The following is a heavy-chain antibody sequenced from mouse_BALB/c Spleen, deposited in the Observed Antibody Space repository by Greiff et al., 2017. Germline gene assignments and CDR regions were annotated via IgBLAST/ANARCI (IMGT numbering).Heavy chain of an antibody. Sequence: QVQLKQSGAELAKPGASVKMSCKASGYTFTSYWMHWVKQRPGQGLEWIGYINPSTGYTEYNQKFKDKATLTADKSSSTAYMQLSSLTSEDSAVYYCARMGYYGSSPDYWGQGTTLTVSS. V-gene: IGHV1-7*01. D-gene: IGHD1-1*01. J-gene: IGHJ2*01. CDR1: GYTFTSYW. CDR2: INPSTGYT. CDR3: ARMGYYGSSPDY.